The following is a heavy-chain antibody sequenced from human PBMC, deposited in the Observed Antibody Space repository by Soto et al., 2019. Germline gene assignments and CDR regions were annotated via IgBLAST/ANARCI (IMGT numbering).Heavy chain of an antibody. CDR1: AGTFSSYT. V-gene: IGHV1-69*02. Sequence: QVQLVQSAAEVTKHGSSVKVACKASAGTFSSYTISWMRQSPGQGIEWKGRIIAILAIANYAQKFQGRVTITAAKAATTAYMELSSLSSEYTAVYYCARGGGSAHACDICAQGTMCTVAS. D-gene: IGHD3-16*01. J-gene: IGHJ3*02. CDR2: IIAILAIA. CDR3: ARGGGSAHACDI.